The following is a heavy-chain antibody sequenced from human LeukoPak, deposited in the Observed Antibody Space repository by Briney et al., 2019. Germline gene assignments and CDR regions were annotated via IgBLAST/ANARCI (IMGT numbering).Heavy chain of an antibody. CDR1: GFTFSNFW. J-gene: IGHJ4*02. CDR2: IKQDGRDE. V-gene: IGHV3-7*03. CDR3: TGGTGWDLRY. Sequence: PGGSLRLSCLASGFTFSNFWIHWVRQAPGKGVEWVANIKQDGRDENYVDSVKGRFTISRDNAKNSLYLQMSSLGADDTAVYYCTGGTGWDLRYWGQGTLVTVSS. D-gene: IGHD3/OR15-3a*01.